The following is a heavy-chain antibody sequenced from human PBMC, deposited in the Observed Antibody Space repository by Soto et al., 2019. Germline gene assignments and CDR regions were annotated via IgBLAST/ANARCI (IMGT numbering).Heavy chain of an antibody. CDR2: IIPIFGTA. J-gene: IGHJ4*02. V-gene: IGHV1-69*13. Sequence: ASVKVSCKASGGTFSSYAISWVRQAPGQGLEWMGGIIPIFGTANYAQKFQGRVTITADESTSTAYMELSSLRSEDTAVYYCAVGGYYDSSGYYYYFDYWGQGTLVTVSS. D-gene: IGHD3-22*01. CDR3: AVGGYYDSSGYYYYFDY. CDR1: GGTFSSYA.